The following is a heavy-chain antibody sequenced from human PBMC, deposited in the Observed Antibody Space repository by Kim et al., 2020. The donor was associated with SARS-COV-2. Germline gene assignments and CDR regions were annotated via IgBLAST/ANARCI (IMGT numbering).Heavy chain of an antibody. Sequence: SETLSLTCTVSGGSISSRDYYWSWIRQHPGKGLEWIGYIYNSGSTYYNPSLKSRIAISVDTSKNQLSLRLFSVTAAETAVYYCARDPYYSASGSYSHAF. CDR3: ARDPYYSASGSYSHAF. CDR2: IYNSGST. V-gene: IGHV4-31*03. J-gene: IGHJ3*01. CDR1: GGSISSRDYY. D-gene: IGHD3-10*01.